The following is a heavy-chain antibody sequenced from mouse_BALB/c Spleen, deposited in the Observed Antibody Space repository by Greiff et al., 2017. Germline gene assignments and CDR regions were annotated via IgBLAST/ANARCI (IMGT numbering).Heavy chain of an antibody. CDR3: ARREGDAMDY. Sequence: EVMLVESGGGLVKLGGSLKLSCAASGFTFSSYYMSWVRQTPEKRLELVAAINSNGGSTYYPDTVKGRFTISRDNAKNTLYLQMSSLKSEDTALYYCARREGDAMDYWGQGTSVTVSS. CDR1: GFTFSSYY. V-gene: IGHV5-6-2*01. J-gene: IGHJ4*01. CDR2: INSNGGST.